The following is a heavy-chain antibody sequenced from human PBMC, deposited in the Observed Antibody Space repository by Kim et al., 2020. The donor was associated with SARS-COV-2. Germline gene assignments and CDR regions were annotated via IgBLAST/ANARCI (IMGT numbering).Heavy chain of an antibody. Sequence: GGSLRLSCAASGFTFSSYAMSWVRLAPGKGLEWVSAISGSGGSTYYADSVKGRFTISRDNSKNTLYLQMNSLRAEDTAVYYCAKDHKVYCSSTSGYYYYYLAVGVKGTAVTVSS. CDR2: ISGSGGST. D-gene: IGHD2-2*01. V-gene: IGHV3-23*01. CDR1: GFTFSSYA. J-gene: IGHJ6*03. CDR3: AKDHKVYCSSTSGYYYYYLAV.